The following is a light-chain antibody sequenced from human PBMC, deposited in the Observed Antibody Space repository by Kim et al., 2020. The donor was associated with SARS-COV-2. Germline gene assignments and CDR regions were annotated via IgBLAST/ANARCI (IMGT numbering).Light chain of an antibody. CDR1: SSNIGSNY. J-gene: IGLJ3*02. CDR3: AAWEDSLSGWV. Sequence: ELTQPPSASGTPGQRVTISCSGSSSNIGSNYVYWYQQLPGTAPKLLIYRNNQRPSGVPDRFSGSKSGTSASLAISGLRSKDEADYYCAAWEDSLSGWVFGGGTQLTVL. CDR2: RNN. V-gene: IGLV1-47*01.